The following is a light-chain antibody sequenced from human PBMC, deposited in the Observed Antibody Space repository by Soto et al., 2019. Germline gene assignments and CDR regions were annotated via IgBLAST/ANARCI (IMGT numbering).Light chain of an antibody. J-gene: IGKJ1*01. CDR1: ESISTW. CDR2: GAS. Sequence: IQMTQSPASLSASVGDRVTITSRASESISTWLAWYQQKPGKAPKLLIYGASSLESGVPPRFSGDGSETDFTLTISSLQRDDFGTYYCQQYSRLWSFGQGTKVDIK. CDR3: QQYSRLWS. V-gene: IGKV1-5*03.